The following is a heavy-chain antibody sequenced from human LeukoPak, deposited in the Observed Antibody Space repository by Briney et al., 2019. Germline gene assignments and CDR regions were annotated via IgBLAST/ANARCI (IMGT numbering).Heavy chain of an antibody. V-gene: IGHV4-34*01. J-gene: IGHJ4*02. CDR2: INHSGST. D-gene: IGHD5-18*01. Sequence: SETLSLTCAVYGGSFSGYYWSWIRQPPGKGLEWIGEINHSGSTNYNPSLKSRVTISVDTSKNQFSLKLSSVTAADTAVYYWASDRGYSYGFDYWGQGSLVTVS. CDR3: ASDRGYSYGFDY. CDR1: GGSFSGYY.